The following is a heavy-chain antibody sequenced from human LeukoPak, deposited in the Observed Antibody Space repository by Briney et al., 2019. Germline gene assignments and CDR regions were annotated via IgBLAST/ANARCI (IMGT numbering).Heavy chain of an antibody. J-gene: IGHJ4*02. CDR1: GYTFTSYG. D-gene: IGHD3-22*01. CDR3: ARDVKTYYYDSSGYSPLAG. Sequence: ASVKVSCKASGYTFTSYGISWVRQAPGQGLEWTGWISAYNGNTNYAQKLQGRVTMTTDTSTSTAYMELRSLRSDDTAVYYCARDVKTYYYDSSGYSPLAGWGQGTLVTVSS. CDR2: ISAYNGNT. V-gene: IGHV1-18*01.